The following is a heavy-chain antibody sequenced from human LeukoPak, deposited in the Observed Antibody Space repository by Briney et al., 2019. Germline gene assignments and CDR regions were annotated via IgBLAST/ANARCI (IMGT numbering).Heavy chain of an antibody. CDR1: GFTFSSYS. V-gene: IGHV3-21*01. CDR2: ISSSSSYI. D-gene: IGHD1-26*01. Sequence: PGGSLRLSCAASGFTFSSYSMNWVRQAPGKGLEWVSSISSSSSYIYYADSVKGRFTISRDNAKNSLYLQMNSLRAEDTAVYYCARASVGATPFDYWGQGTLVTVSS. J-gene: IGHJ4*02. CDR3: ARASVGATPFDY.